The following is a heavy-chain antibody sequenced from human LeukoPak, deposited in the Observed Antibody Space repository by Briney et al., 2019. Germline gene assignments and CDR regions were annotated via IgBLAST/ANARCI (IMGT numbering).Heavy chain of an antibody. CDR1: GFTFSSYW. CDR3: ARAQWLVSDFDY. Sequence: GGSLRLSCVASGFTFSSYWMHWVRRGPGKGLVWVSRINSDGSSTSYADSVKGRFTISRDNSKNTLYLQMNSLRAEDTGVYYCARAQWLVSDFDYWGQGTLVTVAS. V-gene: IGHV3-74*01. J-gene: IGHJ4*02. D-gene: IGHD6-19*01. CDR2: INSDGSST.